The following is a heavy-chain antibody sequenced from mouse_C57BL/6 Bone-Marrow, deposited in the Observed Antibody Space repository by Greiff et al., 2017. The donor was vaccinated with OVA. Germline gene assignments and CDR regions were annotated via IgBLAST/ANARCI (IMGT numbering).Heavy chain of an antibody. CDR1: GYTFTSYW. J-gene: IGHJ3*01. V-gene: IGHV1-53*01. D-gene: IGHD1-1*01. CDR3: SRDCALVAPFAY. CDR2: INPSNGGT. Sequence: QVQLQQPGTELVKPGASVKLSCKASGYTFTSYWMHWVKQRPGQGLEWIGNINPSNGGTNYNEKFKSKATLTVDKSSSTAYMQLSSMTSEDSAVYYCSRDCALVAPFAYWGQGTLVTVSA.